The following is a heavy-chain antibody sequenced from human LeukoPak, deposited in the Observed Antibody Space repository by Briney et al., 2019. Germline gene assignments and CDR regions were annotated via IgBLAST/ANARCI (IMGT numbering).Heavy chain of an antibody. Sequence: SETLSLTCTVSGGSISSSSYYWSWIRQPPGKGLEWIGYIYYSGSTNYNPSLKSRVTISVDTSKNQFSLKLSSVTAADTAVYYCARQVSPSYCGGDCYIDYWGQGTLVTVSS. J-gene: IGHJ4*02. CDR2: IYYSGST. CDR1: GGSISSSSYY. D-gene: IGHD2-21*02. CDR3: ARQVSPSYCGGDCYIDY. V-gene: IGHV4-61*05.